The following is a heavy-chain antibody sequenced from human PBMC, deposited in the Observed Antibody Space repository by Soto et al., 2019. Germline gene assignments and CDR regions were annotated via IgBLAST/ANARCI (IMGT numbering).Heavy chain of an antibody. J-gene: IGHJ6*02. CDR3: AREGLYYYGSGSYSLVRYYYGMDV. CDR2: IIPIFGTA. CDR1: GGTFSSYA. Sequence: EASVKVSCKASGGTFSSYAISWVRQAPGQGLEWMGGIIPIFGTANYAQKFQGRVTITADESTSTAYMELSSLRSEDTAVYYCAREGLYYYGSGSYSLVRYYYGMDVWGQGTTVTVSS. V-gene: IGHV1-69*13. D-gene: IGHD3-10*01.